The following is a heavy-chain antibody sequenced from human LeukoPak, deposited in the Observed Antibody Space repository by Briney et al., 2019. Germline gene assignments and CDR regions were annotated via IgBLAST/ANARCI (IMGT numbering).Heavy chain of an antibody. CDR3: ATRVVGYCSGGSCPDDAFDI. CDR2: MNPNSGNT. D-gene: IGHD2-15*01. Sequence: GASVKVSCKASGYTFTSYDINWVRQATGQGLEWMGWMNPNSGNTGYAQEFQGRVTMTRNTSISTAYMELSSLRSEDTAVYYCATRVVGYCSGGSCPDDAFDIWGQGTMVTVSS. CDR1: GYTFTSYD. J-gene: IGHJ3*02. V-gene: IGHV1-8*01.